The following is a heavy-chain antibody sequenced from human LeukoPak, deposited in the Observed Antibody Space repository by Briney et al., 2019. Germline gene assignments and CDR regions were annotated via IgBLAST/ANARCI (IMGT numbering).Heavy chain of an antibody. D-gene: IGHD3-9*01. Sequence: GGSLRLSCTASGFTFGDYAMSWFRQAPGKGLEWVSYISSSGSTIYYADSVKGRFTISRDNAKNLVYLQMNSLRAEDTAVYYCVRPRLGMNYFYYMDVWGTGTTVIVSS. V-gene: IGHV3-11*04. CDR2: ISSSGSTI. CDR1: GFTFGDYA. CDR3: VRPRLGMNYFYYMDV. J-gene: IGHJ6*03.